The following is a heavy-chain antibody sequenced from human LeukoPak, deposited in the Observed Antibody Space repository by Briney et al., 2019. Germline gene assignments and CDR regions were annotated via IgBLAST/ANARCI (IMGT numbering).Heavy chain of an antibody. CDR3: ARGRSGLAAAGTYDY. CDR2: INHKSGRT. J-gene: IGHJ4*02. D-gene: IGHD6-13*01. Sequence: ASVKVSCKASGYTFTSSDINWVRQATGQGLEWMGWINHKSGRTGYAKKFQARVSMTMNTSISTAYMEVSSLRFEDTAVYYCARGRSGLAAAGTYDYWGQGTLITVSS. CDR1: GYTFTSSD. V-gene: IGHV1-8*01.